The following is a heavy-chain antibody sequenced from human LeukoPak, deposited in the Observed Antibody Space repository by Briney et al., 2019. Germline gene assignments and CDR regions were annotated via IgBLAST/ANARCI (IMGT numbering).Heavy chain of an antibody. CDR2: IWYDGNNK. Sequence: PGRSLRLSCAASGFTFRNFGMHWVRQAPGKGLEWVAVIWYDGNNKYYADSVKGRFTISRDNSENTLYLQMKSLRAEDTAVYYCARDYHGLDYWGQGTLVTVSS. D-gene: IGHD2-2*01. V-gene: IGHV3-33*01. CDR3: ARDYHGLDY. J-gene: IGHJ4*02. CDR1: GFTFRNFG.